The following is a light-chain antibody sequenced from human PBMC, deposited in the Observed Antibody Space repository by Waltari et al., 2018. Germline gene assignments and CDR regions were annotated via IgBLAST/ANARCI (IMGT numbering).Light chain of an antibody. Sequence: DIVMTQSPLSLPVTPGEPASISCRSSQSLLHSNGYNYLDWYLQKPGQSPQLLIFLGSNRASGVLDRFSGSGSGTDFTLKISRVEAEDVGVYYCMQALQTPFTFGLGTKVDIK. V-gene: IGKV2-28*01. CDR1: QSLLHSNGYNY. CDR3: MQALQTPFT. J-gene: IGKJ3*01. CDR2: LGS.